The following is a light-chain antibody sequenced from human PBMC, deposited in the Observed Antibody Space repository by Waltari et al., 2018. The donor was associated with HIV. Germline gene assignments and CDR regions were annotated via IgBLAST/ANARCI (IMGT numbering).Light chain of an antibody. CDR3: AAWDDSLSGYV. CDR2: RND. CDR1: SSNIGSNY. Sequence: QSVLTQPPSASGTPGQRVTISCSGGSSNIGSNYVFWYQLLPGTAPKLLVYRNDQRPSGVPDRLSCSKSGTSASLAISGLRSEDVSDYYCAAWDDSLSGYVFGTGTKVTVL. V-gene: IGLV1-47*01. J-gene: IGLJ1*01.